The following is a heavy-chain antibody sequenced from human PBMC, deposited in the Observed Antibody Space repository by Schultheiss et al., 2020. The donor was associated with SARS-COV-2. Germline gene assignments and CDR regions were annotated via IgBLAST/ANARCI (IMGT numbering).Heavy chain of an antibody. CDR2: IYYSGST. V-gene: IGHV4-39*01. CDR3: ARFGRQSGASYPDY. Sequence: SETLSLTCAVSGGSISSTNWWSWVRQPPGKGLEWIGSIYYSGSTYYNPSLKSRVTISVDTSKNHFSLNLSSVTAADTAVYHCARFGRQSGASYPDYWGLGKLVTVSS. D-gene: IGHD2-15*01. J-gene: IGHJ4*02. CDR1: GGSISSTNW.